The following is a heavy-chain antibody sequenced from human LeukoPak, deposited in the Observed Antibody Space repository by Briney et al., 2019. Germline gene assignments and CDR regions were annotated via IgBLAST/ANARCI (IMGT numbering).Heavy chain of an antibody. CDR1: GFTFSSYA. CDR3: AKDEPGGYSYGYPPFDY. V-gene: IGHV3-23*01. Sequence: GGSLRLSCAASGFTFSSYAMSWVRQAPGQGLEWVSAISGSGGSTYYADSVKGRFTISRDNSKNTLYLQMNSLRAEDTAVYYCAKDEPGGYSYGYPPFDYWGQGTLVTVSS. D-gene: IGHD5-18*01. J-gene: IGHJ4*02. CDR2: ISGSGGST.